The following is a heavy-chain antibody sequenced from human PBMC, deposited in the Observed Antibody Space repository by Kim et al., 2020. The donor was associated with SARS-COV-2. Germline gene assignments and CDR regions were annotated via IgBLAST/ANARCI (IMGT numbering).Heavy chain of an antibody. J-gene: IGHJ5*02. CDR3: ARASSGYFWFDP. Sequence: SETLSLTCTVSGGSISGFYWSWIRQPPGKGLEWIGYISYSGSTNYNPSLKSRVTISVDTSKNQFSLKLRSVTAADTAVYYCARASSGYFWFDPWGQGTLVT. CDR2: ISYSGST. D-gene: IGHD3-22*01. CDR1: GGSISGFY. V-gene: IGHV4-59*13.